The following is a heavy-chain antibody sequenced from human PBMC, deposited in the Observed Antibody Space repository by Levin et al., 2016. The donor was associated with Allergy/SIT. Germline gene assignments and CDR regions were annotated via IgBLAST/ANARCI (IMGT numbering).Heavy chain of an antibody. V-gene: IGHV4-61*01. CDR2: IHESGSA. Sequence: SETLSLTCTVSGDSVSSGNNFWSWIRQPPGKGLEWIGYIHESGSASYNPSLKSRVTISLDTSKNQFSLRLGSVAAADTAVYYCARDLGGPFDYWGQGTLATVSS. J-gene: IGHJ4*02. CDR3: ARDLGGPFDY. CDR1: GDSVSSGNNF. D-gene: IGHD3-16*01.